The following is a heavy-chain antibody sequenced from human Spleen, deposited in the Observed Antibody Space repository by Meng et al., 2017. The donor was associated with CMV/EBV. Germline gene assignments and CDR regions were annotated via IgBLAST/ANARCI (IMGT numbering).Heavy chain of an antibody. CDR1: TFNFNNYA. CDR3: AKVGDYHSYYALDV. V-gene: IGHV3-23*01. CDR2: ISGSGDAGSA. Sequence: GGSLRLSCAASTFNFNNYAMTWVRQAPGKGLEWVSGISGSGDAGSAYYIDSVKGRFTISRDNSKNTLYLQINSLRAEDTAVYYCAKVGDYHSYYALDVWGQGTSVTVSS. D-gene: IGHD3-3*01. J-gene: IGHJ6*02.